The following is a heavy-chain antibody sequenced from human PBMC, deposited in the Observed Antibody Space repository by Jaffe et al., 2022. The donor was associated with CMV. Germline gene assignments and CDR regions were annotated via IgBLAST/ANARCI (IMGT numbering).Heavy chain of an antibody. CDR3: ARAPLYYDFWSGPPKDYYMDV. J-gene: IGHJ6*03. CDR2: ISAYNGNT. Sequence: QVQLVQSGAEVKKPGASVKVSCKASGYTFTSYGISWVRQAPGQGLEWMGWISAYNGNTNYAQKLQGRVTMTTDTSTSTAYMELRSLRSDDTAVYYCARAPLYYDFWSGPPKDYYMDVWGKGTTVTVSS. D-gene: IGHD3-3*01. V-gene: IGHV1-18*04. CDR1: GYTFTSYG.